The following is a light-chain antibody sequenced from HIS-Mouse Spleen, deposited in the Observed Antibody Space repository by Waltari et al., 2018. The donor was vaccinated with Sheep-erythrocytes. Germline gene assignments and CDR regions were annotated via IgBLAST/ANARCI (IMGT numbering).Light chain of an antibody. V-gene: IGLV2-11*01. Sequence: QSALTQPRSVSGSPGQSVTISCTGTSSDVGGYNYVSWYQQHPGKSPKLMICDVSKRPSGVPDRCSGSKSGNTASLTISGRQAEDEADYYCCSYAGSYNHVFATGTKVTVL. CDR2: DVS. CDR1: SSDVGGYNY. CDR3: CSYAGSYNHV. J-gene: IGLJ1*01.